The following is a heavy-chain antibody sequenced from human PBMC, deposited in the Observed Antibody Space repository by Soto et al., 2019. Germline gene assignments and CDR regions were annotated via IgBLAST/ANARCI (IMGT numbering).Heavy chain of an antibody. D-gene: IGHD2-15*01. CDR3: ARGACITCYYDDWFDT. CDR1: GFSFSDYY. Sequence: QVQLVESGGGLVKPGGSLRVSCAASGFSFSDYYMTWIRQAPGKGLEGVSYISGSGDNIHYADSVKGRFTISRDNAKNSLYLQMDSLRVEDTAVYYCARGACITCYYDDWFDTWGQGTLVTVSS. CDR2: ISGSGDNI. J-gene: IGHJ5*02. V-gene: IGHV3-11*01.